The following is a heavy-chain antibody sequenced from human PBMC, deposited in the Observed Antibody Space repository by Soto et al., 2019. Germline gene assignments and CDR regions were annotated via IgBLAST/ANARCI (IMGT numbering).Heavy chain of an antibody. J-gene: IGHJ4*02. D-gene: IGHD3-10*01. CDR3: AKSSIFQFGRGVRFDY. V-gene: IGHV3-23*01. Sequence: EVQLLESGGGLVQPGGSLRLSCAASGFTFSSYAMSWVRQAPGKGLEWVSAISGSGGSTYYADSVKGRFTISRDNSKNTLYLQMNNLRAEDTAVYYCAKSSIFQFGRGVRFDYWGQGTLVTVSS. CDR1: GFTFSSYA. CDR2: ISGSGGST.